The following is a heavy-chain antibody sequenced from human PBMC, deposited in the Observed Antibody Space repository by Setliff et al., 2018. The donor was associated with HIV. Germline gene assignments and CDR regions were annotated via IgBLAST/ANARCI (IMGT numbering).Heavy chain of an antibody. V-gene: IGHV3-7*01. CDR2: IKEDGSAT. D-gene: IGHD4-17*01. J-gene: IGHJ2*01. CDR1: GFSFSKYS. CDR3: ARDPYPYGDYGDWYFDL. Sequence: GGSLRLSCAAFGFSFSKYSMSWVRQAPGKGLEWVANIKEDGSATYYVESVRGRFTISRDNPNNLLYLQMNSLRAEDTAVYYCARDPYPYGDYGDWYFDLWGRGTLVTVSS.